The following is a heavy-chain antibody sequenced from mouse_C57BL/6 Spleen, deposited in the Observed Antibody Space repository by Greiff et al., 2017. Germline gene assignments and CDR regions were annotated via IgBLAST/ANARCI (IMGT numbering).Heavy chain of an antibody. D-gene: IGHD1-1*01. CDR1: GYSFTDYN. CDR3: ARAYYGSSYGYFDY. Sequence: EVQLKQSGPELVKPGASVKISCKASGYSFTDYNLNWVKQSNGKSLEWIGVINPNYGTTSYNQKFKGKATLTVDQSSSTTYMQLHSLTSEYSAVYYCARAYYGSSYGYFDYWGQGTTLTVSS. J-gene: IGHJ2*01. V-gene: IGHV1-39*01. CDR2: INPNYGTT.